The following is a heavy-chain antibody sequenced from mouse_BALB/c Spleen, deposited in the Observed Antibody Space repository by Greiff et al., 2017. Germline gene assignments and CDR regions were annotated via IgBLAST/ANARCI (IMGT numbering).Heavy chain of an antibody. J-gene: IGHJ4*01. D-gene: IGHD2-1*01. Sequence: QVQLQQSGAELAKPGASVKMSCKASGYTFTSYWMHWVKQRPGQGLEWIGYINPSTGYTEYNQKFKDKATLTADKSSSTAYMQLSSLTSEDSAVYYCARRSYYGNHRLAMDYWGQGTSVTVSS. CDR2: INPSTGYT. V-gene: IGHV1-7*01. CDR1: GYTFTSYW. CDR3: ARRSYYGNHRLAMDY.